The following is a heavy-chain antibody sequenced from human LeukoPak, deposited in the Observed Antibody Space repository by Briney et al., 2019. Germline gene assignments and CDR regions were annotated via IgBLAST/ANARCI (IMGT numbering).Heavy chain of an antibody. CDR3: AKQVGATPEYYFDY. D-gene: IGHD1-26*01. Sequence: GGSLRLSCAASGFTFSSYSMNWVRQAPGKGLEWVSSISSSSSYIYYADSVKGRFTISRDNSKNTLYLQMNSLRAEDTAVYYCAKQVGATPEYYFDYWGQGTLVTVSS. J-gene: IGHJ4*02. CDR1: GFTFSSYS. CDR2: ISSSSSYI. V-gene: IGHV3-21*04.